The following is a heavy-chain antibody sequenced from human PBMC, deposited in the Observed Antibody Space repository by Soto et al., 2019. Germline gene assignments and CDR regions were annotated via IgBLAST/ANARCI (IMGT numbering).Heavy chain of an antibody. CDR2: IIPVFGTT. CDR1: GGSFSTHV. CDR3: ASGAREYCSAPPHF. Sequence: QVQLVQSGAEVKKPGSSVTVSCKAFGGSFSTHVVNGVRQAPGQGLEWVGLIIPVFGTTDYAQHFQGRVTNTADESTRTAFLEVSSLRSEDTAVYYCASGAREYCSAPPHFWRQGTLVSVSS. V-gene: IGHV1-69*01. D-gene: IGHD2-15*01. J-gene: IGHJ4*02.